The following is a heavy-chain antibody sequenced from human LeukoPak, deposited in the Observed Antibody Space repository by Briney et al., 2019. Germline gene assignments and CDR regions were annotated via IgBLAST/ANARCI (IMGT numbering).Heavy chain of an antibody. CDR2: ISAYNGNT. J-gene: IGHJ4*02. CDR3: ARGVIITMVREYYFDY. V-gene: IGHV1-18*01. CDR1: GYTFTSYG. Sequence: ASVKVSCKASGYTFTSYGISWVRQAPGQGLEWMGWISAYNGNTNYAQKLQGRVTMTTDTSTSTAYMELSSLRSEDTAVYYCARGVIITMVREYYFDYWGQGTLVTVSS. D-gene: IGHD3-10*01.